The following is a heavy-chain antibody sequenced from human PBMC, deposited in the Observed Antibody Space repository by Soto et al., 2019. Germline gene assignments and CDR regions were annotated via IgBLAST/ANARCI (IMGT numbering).Heavy chain of an antibody. D-gene: IGHD2-21*01. Sequence: SLSLTCHVSGASSTSGAFYWSWIRQHPGKGLEWIGYTSNSWSAYYNPSLKSRSTMSIEASKNQLSLRLRSVTSADADVSYRARALGGISSSGMQVWGQGTKVTVYS. CDR2: TSNSWSA. CDR3: ARALGGISSSGMQV. CDR1: GASSTSGAFY. J-gene: IGHJ6*02. V-gene: IGHV4-31*03.